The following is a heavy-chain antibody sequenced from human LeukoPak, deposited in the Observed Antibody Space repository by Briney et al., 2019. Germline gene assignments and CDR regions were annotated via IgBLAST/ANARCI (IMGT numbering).Heavy chain of an antibody. D-gene: IGHD1-26*01. CDR2: ISYDGSNK. CDR3: ANRVGGNQRDY. CDR1: GFTFSSYA. J-gene: IGHJ4*02. V-gene: IGHV3-30-3*01. Sequence: GRSLRLSCAASGFTFSSYAMHWVRQAPGKGLEWVAVISYDGSNKYYADSVKGRFTISRDNSKNTLYLQMISLRAEDTAVCYCANRVGGNQRDYWGQGTLVTVSS.